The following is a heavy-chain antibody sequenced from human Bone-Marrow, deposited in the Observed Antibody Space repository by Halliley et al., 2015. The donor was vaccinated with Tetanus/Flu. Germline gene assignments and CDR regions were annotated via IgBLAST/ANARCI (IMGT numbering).Heavy chain of an antibody. V-gene: IGHV1-18*01. CDR2: ISGYNGNP. D-gene: IGHD2-15*01. J-gene: IGHJ3*01. Sequence: QVQLVQSGAEVKKPGASVKVSCKASGYSFTNYEINWVRQAPGQGLEWMGRISGYNGNPIYAQKVQGRITMTTETSTTTAYMELRSLRFDDTAVYYCASRYCRGGTCYGGAFDLWGQGTLVTGSS. CDR3: ASRYCRGGTCYGGAFDL. CDR1: GYSFTNYE.